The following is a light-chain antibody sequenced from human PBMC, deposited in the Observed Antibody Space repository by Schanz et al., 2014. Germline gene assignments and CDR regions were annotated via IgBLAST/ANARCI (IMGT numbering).Light chain of an antibody. J-gene: IGKJ1*01. Sequence: AIRITQSPSSLSASTGDRVTITCRASQGISSYLAWYQQKPGKAPKLLIFGASSLQSGVPSRFSGSGSGTDFTLTISSLQPEDFATYYCQQSYSTPVAFGQGTKVEIK. V-gene: IGKV1-8*01. CDR2: GAS. CDR3: QQSYSTPVA. CDR1: QGISSY.